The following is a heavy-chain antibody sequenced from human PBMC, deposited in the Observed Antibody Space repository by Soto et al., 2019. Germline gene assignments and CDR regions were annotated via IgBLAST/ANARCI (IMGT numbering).Heavy chain of an antibody. Sequence: QVYLEESGGGVVQPGRSLRLSCVASGFSFSSSDMHWVRQAPGKGLEWVAHISIDGSRKYYADSVKGRFTVSRENSKNTLYLQINSLRPEEAALYYCTRGPTHGAFDIWGHGTMVTVSS. V-gene: IGHV3-30*03. CDR2: ISIDGSRK. J-gene: IGHJ3*02. CDR1: GFSFSSSD. CDR3: TRGPTHGAFDI.